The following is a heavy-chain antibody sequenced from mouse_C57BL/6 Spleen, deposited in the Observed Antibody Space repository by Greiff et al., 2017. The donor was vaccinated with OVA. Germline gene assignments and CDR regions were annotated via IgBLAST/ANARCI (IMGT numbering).Heavy chain of an antibody. Sequence: QVQLQQSGAELAKPGASVKLSCKASGYTFTSYWMHWVKQRPGQGLEWIGYINPSSGYTKYNQKFKDTATLTADKSSSTAYMQLSSLTYEDSAVYYCARGGGYPYAMDDWGQGTSVTVSS. CDR3: ARGGGYPYAMDD. CDR1: GYTFTSYW. J-gene: IGHJ4*01. D-gene: IGHD2-2*01. V-gene: IGHV1-7*01. CDR2: INPSSGYT.